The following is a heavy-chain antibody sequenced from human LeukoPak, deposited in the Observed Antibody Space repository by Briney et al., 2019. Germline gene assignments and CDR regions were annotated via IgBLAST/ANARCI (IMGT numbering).Heavy chain of an antibody. V-gene: IGHV3-7*01. D-gene: IGHD1-14*01. CDR1: GFNFSSLW. Sequence: GGPLRLSCAASGFNFSSLWMSWVRQAPGKGLEWVANVKQDGSEKYYVASVKGRCSISRDNAKNSMYLQINSLRAEDTAVYYCTREPPYNGGSAEYFQHSGQGTPVTVSS. CDR2: VKQDGSEK. CDR3: TREPPYNGGSAEYFQH. J-gene: IGHJ1*01.